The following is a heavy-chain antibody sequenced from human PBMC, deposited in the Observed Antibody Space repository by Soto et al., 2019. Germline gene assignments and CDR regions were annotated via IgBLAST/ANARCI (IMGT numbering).Heavy chain of an antibody. CDR3: ARVGCSGGSCYFFPKNWFDP. V-gene: IGHV4-31*03. D-gene: IGHD2-15*01. CDR2: IYYSGST. J-gene: IGHJ5*02. CDR1: GGSISSGGYY. Sequence: PSETLSLTCTVSGGSISSGGYYWSWIRQHPGKGLEWIGYIYYSGSTYYNPSLKSRVTISVDTSKNQFSLKLSSVTAADTAVYYCARVGCSGGSCYFFPKNWFDPWGKGTLVTVSS.